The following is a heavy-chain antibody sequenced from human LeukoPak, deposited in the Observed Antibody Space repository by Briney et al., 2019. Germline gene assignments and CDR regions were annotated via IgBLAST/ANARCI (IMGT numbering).Heavy chain of an antibody. V-gene: IGHV1-69*05. CDR1: GYTFTSYG. CDR3: AATDGYIHRHPLYYLDY. J-gene: IGHJ4*02. CDR2: VMPLFGTP. D-gene: IGHD5-24*01. Sequence: ASVKVSCKASGYTFTSYGISWVRQAPGQGPEWMGGVMPLFGTPTYAQKFQGRVTIITDDSTNTAYMEVSNLRYDDTAIYYCAATDGYIHRHPLYYLDYWGQGTLVIVSS.